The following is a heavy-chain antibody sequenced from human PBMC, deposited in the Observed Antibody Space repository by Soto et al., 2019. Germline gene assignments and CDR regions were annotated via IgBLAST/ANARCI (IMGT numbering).Heavy chain of an antibody. D-gene: IGHD1-26*01. CDR3: ARGGGSDSFDY. CDR2: INHLETT. CDR1: GASITYGNYA. Sequence: QLQLHESGSGLVKPSQTLSLTCTVSGASITYGNYAWSWIRQTPGKGLEWIGYINHLETTFYNPSFGRRRTLSIDRAKNQCSLNLNSMSAADRAVYFCARGGGSDSFDYWGQGILVTVSS. V-gene: IGHV4-30-2*01. J-gene: IGHJ4*02.